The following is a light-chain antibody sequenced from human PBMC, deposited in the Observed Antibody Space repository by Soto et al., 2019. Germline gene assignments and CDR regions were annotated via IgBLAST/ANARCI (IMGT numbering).Light chain of an antibody. V-gene: IGKV3-11*01. CDR3: QQRSNWPRLT. CDR1: QSVSSY. Sequence: EIVLTQSPATLSLSPGERATLSCRASQSVSSYLAWYQQKSGQAPRLLIYDASNRATGIPARFSGSGSGTHITPAISSIEPYDFAVYYCQQRSNWPRLTFGGGTKVEIK. CDR2: DAS. J-gene: IGKJ4*01.